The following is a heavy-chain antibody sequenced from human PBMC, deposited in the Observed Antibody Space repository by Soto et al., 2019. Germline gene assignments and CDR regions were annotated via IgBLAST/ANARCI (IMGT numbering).Heavy chain of an antibody. CDR2: ISGSDDST. CDR1: GFTFSSYA. Sequence: GGSLRLSCAASGFTFSSYAMSWVRQAPGKGLEWASVISGSDDSTYYADSVKGRFTISRDNSKNTLYLQMNSLRAEDTAVYYCAKDRGAMVPWYYYYGMDVWGQGTTVTVSS. CDR3: AKDRGAMVPWYYYYGMDV. V-gene: IGHV3-23*01. J-gene: IGHJ6*02. D-gene: IGHD3-10*01.